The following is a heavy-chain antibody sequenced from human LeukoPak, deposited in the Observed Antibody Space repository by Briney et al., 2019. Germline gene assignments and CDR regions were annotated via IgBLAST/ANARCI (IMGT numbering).Heavy chain of an antibody. J-gene: IGHJ6*03. CDR2: FYYSGST. CDR3: ARVTTARYYYYYYMDV. CDR1: GGSISSYN. D-gene: IGHD5-18*01. Sequence: KPSETLSLTCTVSGGSISSYNWSWIRQPPWKGLEWIGYFYYSGSTNYNPSLKSRVTISVDTSNNQCSLKLSSVTAADTAVYYCARVTTARYYYYYYMDVWGKGTTVTVSS. V-gene: IGHV4-59*01.